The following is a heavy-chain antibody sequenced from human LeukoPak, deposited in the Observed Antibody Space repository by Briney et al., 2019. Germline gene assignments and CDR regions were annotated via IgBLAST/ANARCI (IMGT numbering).Heavy chain of an antibody. J-gene: IGHJ4*02. CDR2: IKEGGSEK. V-gene: IGHV3-7*01. CDR3: AREYDLGLQYYFDH. Sequence: GGSLRLSCAASGFTVSNNYMSWVRQAPGKGLEWVANIKEGGSEKDYVDSVKGRFTISRDNAKNSVYLQMNGLRVEDMAFYYCAREYDLGLQYYFDHWGPGTLVTVSS. CDR1: GFTVSNNY. D-gene: IGHD3-3*01.